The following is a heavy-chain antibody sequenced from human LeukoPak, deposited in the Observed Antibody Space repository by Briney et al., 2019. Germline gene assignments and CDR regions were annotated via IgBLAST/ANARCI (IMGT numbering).Heavy chain of an antibody. Sequence: SETLSLTCTVSGGSISSYYWSWIRQPPGKGLEWIGYIYYSGSTNYNPSLKSRVTISVDTSKNQFCIKLSSVTAADTAVYYCARERYGAQNAFDIWGQGTMVTVSS. CDR3: ARERYGAQNAFDI. J-gene: IGHJ3*02. V-gene: IGHV4-59*01. CDR2: IYYSGST. D-gene: IGHD4-17*01. CDR1: GGSISSYY.